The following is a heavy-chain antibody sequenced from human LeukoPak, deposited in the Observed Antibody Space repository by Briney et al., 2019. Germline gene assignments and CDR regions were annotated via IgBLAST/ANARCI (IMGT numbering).Heavy chain of an antibody. CDR2: TDDSGDT. CDR1: SGSIKNFY. D-gene: IGHD2-2*01. V-gene: IGHV4-59*12. CDR3: ARAGSAVVVPAAIDI. Sequence: SETLSLTCSVSSGSIKNFYWSWIRQSPGKGLEWIGNTDDSGDTSYNPSLKSRVTISVDTSKNQFSLKLSSVTAADTAVYYCARAGSAVVVPAAIDIWGQGTMVTVSS. J-gene: IGHJ3*02.